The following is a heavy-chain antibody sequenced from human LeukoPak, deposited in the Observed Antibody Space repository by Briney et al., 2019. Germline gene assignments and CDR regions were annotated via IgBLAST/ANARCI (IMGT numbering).Heavy chain of an antibody. V-gene: IGHV4-59*12. J-gene: IGHJ5*02. D-gene: IGHD2-2*01. CDR3: ARDMQRAWFDP. Sequence: SETLSLTCTVSGGSIGTYSWNWIRQPPGKGLEWIGYIYYSGTTNYNPSLKSRVTISVDTSKNQFSLKLSSVTAADTAVYYCARDMQRAWFDPWGQGTLVTVSS. CDR2: IYYSGTT. CDR1: GGSIGTYS.